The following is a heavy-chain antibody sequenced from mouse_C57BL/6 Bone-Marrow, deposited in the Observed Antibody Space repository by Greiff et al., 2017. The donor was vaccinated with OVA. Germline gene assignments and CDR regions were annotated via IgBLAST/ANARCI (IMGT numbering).Heavy chain of an antibody. CDR3: ARGDYGSSQYYFDY. Sequence: EVKVVESGGGLVKPGGSLKLSCAASGFTFSSYAMSWVRQTPEKRLEWVATISDGGSYTYYPDNVKGRFTISRDNAKNNLYLQMSHLKYEDTAMYYCARGDYGSSQYYFDYWGQGTTLTVSS. CDR1: GFTFSSYA. CDR2: ISDGGSYT. D-gene: IGHD1-1*01. V-gene: IGHV5-4*03. J-gene: IGHJ2*01.